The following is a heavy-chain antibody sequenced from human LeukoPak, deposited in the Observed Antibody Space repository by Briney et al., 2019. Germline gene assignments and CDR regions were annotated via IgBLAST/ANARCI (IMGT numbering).Heavy chain of an antibody. D-gene: IGHD2-15*01. V-gene: IGHV4-30-4*08. CDR1: GGSISSGDYY. J-gene: IGHJ3*02. CDR3: ARGGYCSGGGCYADAFDI. CDR2: IYYSGST. Sequence: PSQTLSLTCTVSGGSISSGDYYWSWIRQPPGKGLEWIGYIYYSGSTYYNPSLKSRVTISVDTSKNQFSLKLSSVTAADTAVYYCARGGYCSGGGCYADAFDIWGQGTMVTVSS.